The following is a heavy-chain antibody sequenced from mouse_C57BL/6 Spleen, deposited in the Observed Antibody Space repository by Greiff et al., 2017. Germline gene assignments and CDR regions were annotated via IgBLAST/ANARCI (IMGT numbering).Heavy chain of an antibody. Sequence: VQLKESGEGLVKPGGSLKLSCAASGFTFSSYAMSWVRQTPEKRLEWVAYISSGGDYIYYADTVKGRFTISRDNARNTLYLQMSSLKSEDTAMYYCTREALLLSYLYFGVWGTGTTVTVST. D-gene: IGHD1-2*01. J-gene: IGHJ1*03. CDR1: GFTFSSYA. V-gene: IGHV5-9-1*02. CDR3: TREALLLSYLYFGV. CDR2: ISSGGDYI.